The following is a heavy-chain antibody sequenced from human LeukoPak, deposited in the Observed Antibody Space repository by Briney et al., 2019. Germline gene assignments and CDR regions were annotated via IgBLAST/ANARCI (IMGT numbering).Heavy chain of an antibody. D-gene: IGHD5-12*01. CDR3: AREVVATIGAWFDP. Sequence: GASVKVSCTASGYTFTSYAMHWVRQAPGQRLEWMGGINAGNGNTKYSQKFQGRVTITRDTSASTAYMELSSLRSEDTAVYYCAREVVATIGAWFDPWGQGTLVTVSS. CDR2: INAGNGNT. CDR1: GYTFTSYA. J-gene: IGHJ5*02. V-gene: IGHV1-3*01.